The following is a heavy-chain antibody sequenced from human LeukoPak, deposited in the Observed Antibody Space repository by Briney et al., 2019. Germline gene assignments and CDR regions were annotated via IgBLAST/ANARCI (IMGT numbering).Heavy chain of an antibody. Sequence: PGGSLRLSCAASGFTFSSYAMHWVRQAPGKGLEYVSAISNGGGSTHYANSVKGRFTISRDNSKNTLYLQMGSLRAEDMAVYYCARQGPIEPSFMDVWGKGTTVTVSS. J-gene: IGHJ6*03. V-gene: IGHV3-64*01. CDR3: ARQGPIEPSFMDV. CDR1: GFTFSSYA. CDR2: ISNGGGST.